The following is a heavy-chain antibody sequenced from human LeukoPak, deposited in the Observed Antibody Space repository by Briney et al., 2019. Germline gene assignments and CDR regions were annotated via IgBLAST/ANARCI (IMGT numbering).Heavy chain of an antibody. D-gene: IGHD3-9*01. CDR1: GFTFSSYN. Sequence: GGSLRLSCAASGFTFSSYNMHWVRQAPGKGLEWVALISYDGSNQLYADSVRGRFTISRDNSKNTLQLQLNSLRVEDTAVYYCARFDILTGYAAVGDCWGQGALVTVSS. CDR2: ISYDGSNQ. CDR3: ARFDILTGYAAVGDC. V-gene: IGHV3-30-3*01. J-gene: IGHJ4*02.